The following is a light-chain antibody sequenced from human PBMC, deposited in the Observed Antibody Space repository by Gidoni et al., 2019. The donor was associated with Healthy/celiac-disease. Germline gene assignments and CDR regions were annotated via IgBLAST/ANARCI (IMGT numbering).Light chain of an antibody. Sequence: QSVFTQPPPLSAPPGQKVTISCSGGNSNIVINYVSWYQQLPGAAPKLLIYDDTQRPAGISGRFSGSRSGTSAALGISGLQTGDEAIYYCGTWDSRLSLMVFGGGTKLTVL. J-gene: IGLJ2*01. CDR2: DDT. CDR3: GTWDSRLSLMV. V-gene: IGLV1-51*01. CDR1: NSNIVINY.